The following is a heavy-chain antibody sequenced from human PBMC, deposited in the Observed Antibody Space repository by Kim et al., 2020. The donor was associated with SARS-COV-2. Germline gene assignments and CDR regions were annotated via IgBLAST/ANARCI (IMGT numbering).Heavy chain of an antibody. V-gene: IGHV3-9*01. CDR1: GFTFDDYA. J-gene: IGHJ5*02. CDR2: ISWNSGSI. D-gene: IGHD6-13*01. CDR3: AKAMAAAGTGWFDP. Sequence: GGSLRLSCAASGFTFDDYAMHWVRQAPGKGLEWVSGISWNSGSIGYADSVKGRFTISRDNAKNSLYLQMNSLRAEDTALYYCAKAMAAAGTGWFDPWGQGTLVTVSS.